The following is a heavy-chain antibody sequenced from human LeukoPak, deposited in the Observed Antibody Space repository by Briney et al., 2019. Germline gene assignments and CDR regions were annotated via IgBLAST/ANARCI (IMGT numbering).Heavy chain of an antibody. CDR1: GGSISSSSYY. D-gene: IGHD6-19*01. Sequence: SETLSLTCTVSGGSISSSSYYWGWIRQPPGKGLEWIGSISYSGSTYYNPSLKSRVTISVDTSKNQFSLNLSSVTAAGTAVYYCARHDIIAVAFSYWGQGTLVTVSS. V-gene: IGHV4-39*01. CDR3: ARHDIIAVAFSY. CDR2: ISYSGST. J-gene: IGHJ4*02.